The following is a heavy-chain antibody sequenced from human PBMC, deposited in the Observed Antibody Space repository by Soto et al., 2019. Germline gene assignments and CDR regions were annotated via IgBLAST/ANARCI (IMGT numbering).Heavy chain of an antibody. Sequence: QVQLVESGGGVVQPGRSLRLSCAASGFTFSRYAMHWVRQAPGKGLEWVAFISYDGTTYYYTDSVKGRFTISRDKSKNTLFLQMSSLRPEDTAVYYCAKDRGQIRVMYFFDHWGQGTLVGVSS. D-gene: IGHD3-10*01. V-gene: IGHV3-30-3*01. CDR3: AKDRGQIRVMYFFDH. CDR2: ISYDGTTY. CDR1: GFTFSRYA. J-gene: IGHJ4*02.